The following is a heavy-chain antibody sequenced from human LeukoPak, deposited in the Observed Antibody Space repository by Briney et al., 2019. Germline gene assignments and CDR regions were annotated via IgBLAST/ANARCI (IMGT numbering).Heavy chain of an antibody. Sequence: ASVKVSRKASGYTFTSYYIHWVRQAPGQGLEWMGIINPSGGSTNYAQKFQGRVTMTRDTSTSTVYMELSSLRSEDSAVYYCARWTTTYLDYWGQGTLVTVSS. D-gene: IGHD4-11*01. CDR3: ARWTTTYLDY. J-gene: IGHJ4*02. CDR2: INPSGGST. CDR1: GYTFTSYY. V-gene: IGHV1-46*01.